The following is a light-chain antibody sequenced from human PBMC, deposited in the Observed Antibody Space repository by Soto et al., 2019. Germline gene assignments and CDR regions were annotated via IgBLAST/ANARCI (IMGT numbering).Light chain of an antibody. Sequence: DIVMTQSPDSLAVSLGERATINFKSSQSVLYSSNNKNYLAWYQQKPGQPPKLLIYWASTRESGVPDRFSGSGSGTDFTLTISNLQPEDFATYYCQQTYTTPFTFGPGTKVDIK. V-gene: IGKV4-1*01. CDR1: QSVLYSSNNKNY. J-gene: IGKJ3*01. CDR3: QQTYTTPFT. CDR2: WAS.